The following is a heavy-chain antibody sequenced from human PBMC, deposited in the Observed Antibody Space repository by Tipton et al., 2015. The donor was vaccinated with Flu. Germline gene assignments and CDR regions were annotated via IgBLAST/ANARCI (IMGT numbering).Heavy chain of an antibody. CDR3: TTDPPVAAFYYYYGMDV. CDR2: IKSKTDGGTI. Sequence: SLRLSCAASGFTFSNAWMSWVRQAPGKGLEWVGRIKSKTDGGTIDYAAPVKGRFTISRDDSKNTLYLQMNSLKTEDTAVYYCTTDPPVAAFYYYYGMDVWGQGTPVTVSS. J-gene: IGHJ6*02. CDR1: GFTFSNAW. V-gene: IGHV3-15*01. D-gene: IGHD6-19*01.